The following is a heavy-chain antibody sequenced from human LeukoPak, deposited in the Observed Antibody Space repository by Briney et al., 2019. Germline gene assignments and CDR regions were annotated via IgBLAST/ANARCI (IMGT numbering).Heavy chain of an antibody. CDR2: IYYSGST. CDR1: GGSISSYY. CDR3: ARVALAVAGNRFDP. Sequence: SETLSLTCTVSGGSISSYYWSWIRQPPGKGLEWIGYIYYSGSTNYNPSLKSRVTISVDTSKNQFSLKLSSVTAADTAVYYCARVALAVAGNRFDPWGQGTLVTVSS. D-gene: IGHD6-19*01. V-gene: IGHV4-59*01. J-gene: IGHJ5*02.